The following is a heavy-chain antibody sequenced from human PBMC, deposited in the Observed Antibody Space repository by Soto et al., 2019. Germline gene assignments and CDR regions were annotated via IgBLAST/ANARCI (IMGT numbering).Heavy chain of an antibody. D-gene: IGHD3-9*01. J-gene: IGHJ4*02. CDR3: ARDQEAYYDILTGQYDN. V-gene: IGHV3-33*01. CDR1: GFTFSSYG. CDR2: IWYDGSNK. Sequence: QVQLVESGGGVVQPGRSLRLSCAASGFTFSSYGMHWVRRAPGKGLEWVAVIWYDGSNKYYADSVKGRFTISRDNSKNTLYLQMNSLRAEDTAVYYCARDQEAYYDILTGQYDNWGQGTLVTVSS.